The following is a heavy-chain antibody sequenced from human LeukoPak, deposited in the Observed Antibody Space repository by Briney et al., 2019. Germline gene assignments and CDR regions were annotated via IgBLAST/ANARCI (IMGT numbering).Heavy chain of an antibody. D-gene: IGHD2-2*01. J-gene: IGHJ4*02. V-gene: IGHV3-23*01. CDR3: AKDTFHWDIVVVPTGY. CDR1: GFTFSIYA. Sequence: GGSLRLSCAASGFTFSIYAMSWVRQAPGKGLEWVSAISGSGGSTYYADSVKGRFTISRDNSKNTLYLQMNSLRAEDTAVYYCAKDTFHWDIVVVPTGYWGQGTLVTVSS. CDR2: ISGSGGST.